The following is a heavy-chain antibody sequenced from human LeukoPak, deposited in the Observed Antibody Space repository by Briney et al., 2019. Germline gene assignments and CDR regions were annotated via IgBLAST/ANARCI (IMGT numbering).Heavy chain of an antibody. J-gene: IGHJ6*03. CDR3: ARVSGGTQRYYYYYYMDV. Sequence: PGGSLRLSCAASGFTFDDYGMSWVRQAPGKGLEWVSGINWNGGSTGYADSVKGRFTISRDNAKNSLYLQMNSLRAEDTALYYCARVSGGTQRYYYYYYMDVWGKGTTVTVSS. CDR2: INWNGGST. V-gene: IGHV3-20*04. CDR1: GFTFDDYG. D-gene: IGHD1-14*01.